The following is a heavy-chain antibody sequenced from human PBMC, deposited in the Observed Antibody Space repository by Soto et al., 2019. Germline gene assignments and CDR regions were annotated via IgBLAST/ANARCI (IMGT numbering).Heavy chain of an antibody. Sequence: ASVKVSCKASGGTFSSYAISWVRQAPGQGLEWMGGIIPIFGTANYAQKFQGRVTITADESTSTAYMELSSLRSEDTAVYYCARDPITIFGEIEGGYYYYGMDVWGQGTTVTVSS. J-gene: IGHJ6*02. CDR1: GGTFSSYA. CDR2: IIPIFGTA. CDR3: ARDPITIFGEIEGGYYYYGMDV. V-gene: IGHV1-69*13. D-gene: IGHD3-3*01.